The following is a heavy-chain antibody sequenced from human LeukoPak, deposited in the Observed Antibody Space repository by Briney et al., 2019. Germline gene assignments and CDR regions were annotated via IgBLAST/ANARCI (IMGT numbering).Heavy chain of an antibody. D-gene: IGHD1-7*01. J-gene: IGHJ3*02. CDR1: GYTFTGYY. CDR2: INPNSGGT. V-gene: IGHV1-2*02. CDR3: ARGRGITGTTKAFDI. Sequence: ASVKVSCKASGYTFTGYYMHWVRQAPGQGLEWMGWINPNSGGTNYAQKFQGRVTMTRDTSISTAYMELSSLRSEDTAVYYCARGRGITGTTKAFDIWGQGTMVTVSS.